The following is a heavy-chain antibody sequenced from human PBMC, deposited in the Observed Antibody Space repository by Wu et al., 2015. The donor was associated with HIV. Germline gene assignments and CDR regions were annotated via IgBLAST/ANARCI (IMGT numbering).Heavy chain of an antibody. CDR3: ARDFDGGQFSFYYFDS. CDR1: GFLITAFY. J-gene: IGHJ4*02. Sequence: QVQLVQSGAEVKKPGTSVKVSCKASGFLITAFYMHWVRQAPGQGLEWVGWINPNSGGTKFVQKFQGRLTMTRNTSSSTMYMELSGLRSDDTAMYYCARDFDGGQFSFYYFDSWGQGTLVTVSS. V-gene: IGHV1-2*02. CDR2: INPNSGGT. D-gene: IGHD3-16*01.